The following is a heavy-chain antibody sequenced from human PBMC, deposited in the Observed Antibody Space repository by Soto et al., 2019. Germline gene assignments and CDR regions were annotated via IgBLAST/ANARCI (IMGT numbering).Heavy chain of an antibody. J-gene: IGHJ4*02. CDR2: ITTNGATT. V-gene: IGHV3-23*01. CDR1: GFGFSNYA. Sequence: EVQLLESGGGLVQPGGSLRLSCAASGFGFSNYAMTWVRQAPGKGLEWVSSITTNGATTYYADSVKGRFTISRDNSKNTLYLQMNSLRAEDSSVYHCAQRDWRDSSGSSDYWGQGTLVTVSS. CDR3: AQRDWRDSSGSSDY. D-gene: IGHD3-10*01.